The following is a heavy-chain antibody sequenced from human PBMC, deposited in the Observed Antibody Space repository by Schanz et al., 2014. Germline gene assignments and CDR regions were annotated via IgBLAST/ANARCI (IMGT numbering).Heavy chain of an antibody. J-gene: IGHJ4*02. Sequence: EVHLVESGGGLVQPGGSLRLSCAASGITFSSHSFNWVRQAPGKGLEWVSLISDSGDTAYYADSVKGRFTISRDNFKGALYLQMSSLRAEDTAVYYCAKYRGYYRVSGSYRELEYWGQGTLVTVSS. CDR1: GITFSSHS. D-gene: IGHD3-10*01. CDR3: AKYRGYYRVSGSYRELEY. CDR2: ISDSGDTA. V-gene: IGHV3-23*04.